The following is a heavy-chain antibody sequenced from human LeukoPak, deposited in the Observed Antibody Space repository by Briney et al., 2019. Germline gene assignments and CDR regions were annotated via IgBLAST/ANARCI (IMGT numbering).Heavy chain of an antibody. J-gene: IGHJ4*02. CDR1: GGSFSGYY. D-gene: IGHD5-18*01. Sequence: SETLSLTCAVYGGSFSGYYWSWIRQPPGKGLEWIGEINHSGSTNYNPSLKSRVTISVDTSKNQFSLKLSPVTAADTAVYYCARGRRSYGYIGGYYFDYWGQGTLVTVSS. CDR2: INHSGST. CDR3: ARGRRSYGYIGGYYFDY. V-gene: IGHV4-34*01.